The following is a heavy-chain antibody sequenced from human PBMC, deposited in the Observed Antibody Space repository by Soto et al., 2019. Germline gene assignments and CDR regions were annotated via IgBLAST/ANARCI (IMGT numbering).Heavy chain of an antibody. J-gene: IGHJ6*02. CDR3: ATLAAAGRSDYYYYGMDV. D-gene: IGHD6-13*01. Sequence: SETLSLTCTVSGGSISSYYWSWIRQPPGKGLEWIGYIYYSGSTNYNPSLKSRVTISVDTSKNQFSLKLSSVTAADTAVYYCATLAAAGRSDYYYYGMDVWGQGTTVTVSS. CDR1: GGSISSYY. CDR2: IYYSGST. V-gene: IGHV4-59*01.